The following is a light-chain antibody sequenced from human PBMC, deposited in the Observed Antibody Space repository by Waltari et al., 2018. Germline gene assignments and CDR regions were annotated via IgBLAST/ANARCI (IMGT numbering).Light chain of an antibody. J-gene: IGKJ4*01. CDR3: QQYGSSPLT. Sequence: GERATLSCRASQSVSSNYLGWYQQKPGQPPRLLIYGASSRATGIPDRFSGSGSGTDFTLTISRLEPADFAVYYCQQYGSSPLTFGGG. CDR1: QSVSSNY. CDR2: GAS. V-gene: IGKV3-20*01.